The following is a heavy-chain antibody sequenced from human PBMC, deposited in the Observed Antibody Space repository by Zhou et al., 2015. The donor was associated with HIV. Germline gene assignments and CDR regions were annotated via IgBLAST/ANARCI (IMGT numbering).Heavy chain of an antibody. V-gene: IGHV1-58*01. D-gene: IGHD6-6*01. J-gene: IGHJ2*01. CDR3: ARDRGGATRPNWRYFDL. CDR1: GFTFSRSA. Sequence: QRQLVQSGPEVKKPGTSLKVSCKASGFTFSRSAVQWVRQARGQRLEWIGWIVVGSGKTNYAQKFQERVTITRDMSTSTAYMDLRSLRSGDTAVYYCARDRGGATRPNWRYFDLWGRGTLVTVSS. CDR2: IVVGSGKT.